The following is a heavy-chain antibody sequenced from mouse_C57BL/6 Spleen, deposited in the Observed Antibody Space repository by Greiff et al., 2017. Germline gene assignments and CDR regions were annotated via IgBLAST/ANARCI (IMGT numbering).Heavy chain of an antibody. Sequence: VHLVESGPGLVQPSQSLSITCTVSGFSLTSYGVHWVRQSPGKGLEWLGVIWRGGSTDYNAAFMSRLSITKDNSKSQVFFKMNSLQADDTAIYYCAKMDYCGSSPDMDYWGQGTTVTVSS. CDR2: IWRGGST. V-gene: IGHV2-5*01. CDR3: AKMDYCGSSPDMDY. CDR1: GFSLTSYG. J-gene: IGHJ4*01. D-gene: IGHD1-1*01.